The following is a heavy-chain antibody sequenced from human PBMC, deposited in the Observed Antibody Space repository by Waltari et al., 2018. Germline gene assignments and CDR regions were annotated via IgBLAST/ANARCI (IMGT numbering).Heavy chain of an antibody. V-gene: IGHV3-7*03. D-gene: IGHD3-16*01. J-gene: IGHJ4*02. Sequence: EVQLVESGGTLVKPGGSLRLSCAASGLTFRGSWRTWVRQAPGKGLEWGANIKADGSDQYYVDSVRGRFTISRDNAENSLYLQMNSLIADDTAVYYCARGSAYYVRVWDYWGQGTLVTVSS. CDR2: IKADGSDQ. CDR1: GLTFRGSW. CDR3: ARGSAYYVRVWDY.